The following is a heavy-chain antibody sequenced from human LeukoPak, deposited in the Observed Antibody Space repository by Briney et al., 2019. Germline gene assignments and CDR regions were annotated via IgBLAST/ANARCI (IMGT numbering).Heavy chain of an antibody. CDR1: GYTFTGYY. J-gene: IGHJ5*02. Sequence: GASVKVSCKASGYTFTGYYVHWVRQAPGQGLEWMGWINPNTGDTNYAPKFQGRVTMIKDTSTNSAYMELNKLTSDDTAVYHCGRGNKSFDPWGQGTLVTVSS. CDR3: GRGNKSFDP. V-gene: IGHV1-2*02. CDR2: INPNTGDT.